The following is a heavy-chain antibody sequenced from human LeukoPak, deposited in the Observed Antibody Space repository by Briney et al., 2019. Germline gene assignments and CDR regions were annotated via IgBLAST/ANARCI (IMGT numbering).Heavy chain of an antibody. V-gene: IGHV3-20*04. CDR3: AELGITMIGGV. CDR2: INWNGGGT. CDR1: GFTFDDYD. D-gene: IGHD3-10*02. Sequence: AGGSLRLSCAASGFTFDDYDMSWVRRAPGKGLEWVSSINWNGGGTGYADPVKGRFTISRDNAKNSLYLQMNSLRAEDAAVYYCAELGITMIGGVWGKGTTVTISS. J-gene: IGHJ6*04.